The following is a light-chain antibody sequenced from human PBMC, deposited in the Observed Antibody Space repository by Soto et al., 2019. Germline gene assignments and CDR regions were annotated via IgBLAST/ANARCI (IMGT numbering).Light chain of an antibody. CDR3: HQYGGSPWT. V-gene: IGKV3-20*01. CDR1: HSISSSS. J-gene: IGKJ1*01. CDR2: GAS. Sequence: EVVLTQSPGTLSLSPGERAILSCRASHSISSSSLAWHRQKPGQAPRLLIYGASGRATGIPDRFSGSGSGTDFTLTISRLEPEDFAVYYCHQYGGSPWTFGQGTKVDIK.